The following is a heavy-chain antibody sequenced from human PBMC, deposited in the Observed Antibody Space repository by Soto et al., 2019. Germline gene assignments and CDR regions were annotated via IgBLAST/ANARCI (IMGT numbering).Heavy chain of an antibody. V-gene: IGHV1-8*01. CDR1: GYTFTSSD. J-gene: IGHJ5*02. CDR3: ARGVSP. CDR2: MNPNSGNT. Sequence: QVQLVQSGAEVKKPGASVKVSCKASGYTFTSSDINWVRQATGQGLEWLGWMNPNSGNTGYAQKFQGRITLTRSTSINTAYLELSSLRSDVSAVYYCARGVSPWGQGTLVTVSS.